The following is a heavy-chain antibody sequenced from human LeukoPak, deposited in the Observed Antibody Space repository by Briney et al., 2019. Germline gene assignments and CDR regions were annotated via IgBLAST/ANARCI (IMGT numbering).Heavy chain of an antibody. CDR2: ISGSGGST. V-gene: IGHV3-23*01. Sequence: LSLTCTVSGGSISSGGYYWSWVRQAPGKGLEWVSAISGSGGSTYYADSVKGRFTISRDNSKNTLYLQMNSLRAEDTAVYYCAKDRGSYDSSGYYRYFDYWGQGTLVTVSS. CDR3: AKDRGSYDSSGYYRYFDY. J-gene: IGHJ4*02. D-gene: IGHD3-22*01. CDR1: GGSISSGGYY.